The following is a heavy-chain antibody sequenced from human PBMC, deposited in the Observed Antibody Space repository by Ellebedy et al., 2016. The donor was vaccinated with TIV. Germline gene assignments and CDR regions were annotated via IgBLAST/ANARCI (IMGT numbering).Heavy chain of an antibody. CDR2: ITGGGGST. CDR3: AKRHDDYANVWGSYRYFDQ. Sequence: GESLKISCTASRFSLSSYAMSWVRQAPGKGLEWVSGITGGGGSTKYADSVKGRFTVSRDNSKSILYLQMNSLRPEDTAVYYCAKRHDDYANVWGSYRYFDQWGQGTLVTVSS. J-gene: IGHJ4*02. D-gene: IGHD3-16*02. V-gene: IGHV3-23*01. CDR1: RFSLSSYA.